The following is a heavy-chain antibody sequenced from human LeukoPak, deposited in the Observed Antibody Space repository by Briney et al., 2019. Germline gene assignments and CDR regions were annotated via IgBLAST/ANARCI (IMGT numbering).Heavy chain of an antibody. Sequence: SETLSLTCTVSGRSISSDYWSWVRQPPGKGLEWIGYINYSGYTNYNPSLKSRVTVSIDTSKNQFSLILSSVTAADTAVYYCARNFPGRTEDVWGKGTTVIVSS. V-gene: IGHV4-59*08. CDR1: GRSISSDY. D-gene: IGHD1-14*01. CDR2: INYSGYT. CDR3: ARNFPGRTEDV. J-gene: IGHJ6*04.